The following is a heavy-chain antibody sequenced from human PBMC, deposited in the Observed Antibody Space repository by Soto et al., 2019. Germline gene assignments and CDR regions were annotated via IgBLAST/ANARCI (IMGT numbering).Heavy chain of an antibody. CDR3: ARQVYNWFDP. CDR1: GGSISSYY. CDR2: XYXXXST. J-gene: IGHJ5*02. V-gene: IGHV4-59*08. Sequence: XXTLSLTCTVSGGSISSYYWSWIRQPPGXXXXXXXXXYXXXSTXXKKXXXXXXXIXXXKXXXQLYMKMRSVTAEETAVYYCARQVYNWFDPWGQGTLVNVSS.